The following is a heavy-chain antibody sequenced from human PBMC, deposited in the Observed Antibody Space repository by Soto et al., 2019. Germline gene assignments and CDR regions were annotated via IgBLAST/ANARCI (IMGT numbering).Heavy chain of an antibody. CDR1: GGSGSRGSYY. J-gene: IGHJ6*02. D-gene: IGHD4-4*01. CDR3: ARGGNGRYFYYGLDV. CDR2: IYSSGGT. V-gene: IGHV4-61*01. Sequence: SETLSVTCSISGGSGSRGSYYGNWFRQPPGKGLEWIGYIYSSGGTHYNPSLKSRLTISVDTSNNQISLTLTSVTAAETAVYYCARGGNGRYFYYGLDVWGQGTTVTVSS.